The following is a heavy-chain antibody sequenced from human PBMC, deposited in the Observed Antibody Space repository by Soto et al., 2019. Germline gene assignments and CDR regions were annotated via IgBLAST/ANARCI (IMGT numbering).Heavy chain of an antibody. D-gene: IGHD3-22*01. CDR3: ARRDSSGHYSY. Sequence: SETLSLTCTVSGGSISNYYWSWIRQPPGKRLEWIGYIYYSGSTNYNPSLKSRVTISVDTSKNQFSLKLSSVTAADTAVYYCARRDSSGHYSYWGQGTPVTVSS. J-gene: IGHJ4*02. CDR2: IYYSGST. V-gene: IGHV4-59*08. CDR1: GGSISNYY.